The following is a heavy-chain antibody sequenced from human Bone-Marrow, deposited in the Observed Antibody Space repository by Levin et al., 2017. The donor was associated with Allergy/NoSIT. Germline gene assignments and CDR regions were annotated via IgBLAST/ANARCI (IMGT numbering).Heavy chain of an antibody. CDR2: IYDAGRT. D-gene: IGHD3-10*01. CDR1: GFTVSGYY. V-gene: IGHV3-53*01. Sequence: SCAASGFTVSGYYLSWVRQAPGKGLEWVSTIYDAGRTYYADSVKGRFTISRDNSKDTLYLQMNSLRADDTAVYYSARVRFPGYHGSGSYYNEYYFDSWGQGTLVTVSS. J-gene: IGHJ4*02. CDR3: ARVRFPGYHGSGSYYNEYYFDS.